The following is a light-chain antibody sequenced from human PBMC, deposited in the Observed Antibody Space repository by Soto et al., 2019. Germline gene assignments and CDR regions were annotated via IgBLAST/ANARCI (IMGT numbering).Light chain of an antibody. V-gene: IGKV3-20*01. Sequence: EIVLTQSPGTLSLSPGERATLSCRASQSVSSSYLAWYQQKPGQAPRLLIYGASSRATGIPDRFSGSGSGTDFTLTISRLEPGDFAVYYCQQYGSSPLVTFGQGTRLEI. CDR1: QSVSSSY. CDR2: GAS. J-gene: IGKJ5*01. CDR3: QQYGSSPLVT.